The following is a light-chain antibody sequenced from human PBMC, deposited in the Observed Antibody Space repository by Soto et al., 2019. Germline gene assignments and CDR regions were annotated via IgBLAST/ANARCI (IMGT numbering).Light chain of an antibody. V-gene: IGLV2-14*01. Sequence: QSVLTQPASVSGSPGQSITISCTGTSSDVGGYNYVSWYQQYPGKAPKVMIYEVTNRPSGVSNRFSGSKSGNTASLTISGLQAEDEAEYYCSSYRSNNTLIFGGGTKVTVL. CDR1: SSDVGGYNY. CDR3: SSYRSNNTLI. J-gene: IGLJ2*01. CDR2: EVT.